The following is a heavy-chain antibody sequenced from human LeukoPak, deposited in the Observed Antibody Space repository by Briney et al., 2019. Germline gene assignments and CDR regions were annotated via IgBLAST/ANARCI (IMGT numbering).Heavy chain of an antibody. D-gene: IGHD4-23*01. Sequence: GASVKVSCKASGYTFTSYYMHWVRQAPGQGLEWMGIINHSGGSTSYAQKFQGRVTMTRDMSTSTDYMELSSLRSEDTAVYYCARDNSVEDTAWWFDPWGQGTLVTVSS. V-gene: IGHV1-46*01. CDR1: GYTFTSYY. CDR3: ARDNSVEDTAWWFDP. J-gene: IGHJ5*02. CDR2: INHSGGST.